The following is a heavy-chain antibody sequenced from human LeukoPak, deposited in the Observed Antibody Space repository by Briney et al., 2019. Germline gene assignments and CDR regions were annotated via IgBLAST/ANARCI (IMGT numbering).Heavy chain of an antibody. CDR1: GFTFDDYA. CDR3: AKVVSWSFDI. Sequence: PGGSLRLSCAASGFTFDDYAMHWVRQAPGKGLEWVSGVNWNGGTIGYADSVKGRFTISRDNAKNPLYLQMNSLRAEDTALYYCAKVVSWSFDIWGQGTMVTVSS. D-gene: IGHD1-14*01. J-gene: IGHJ3*02. CDR2: VNWNGGTI. V-gene: IGHV3-9*01.